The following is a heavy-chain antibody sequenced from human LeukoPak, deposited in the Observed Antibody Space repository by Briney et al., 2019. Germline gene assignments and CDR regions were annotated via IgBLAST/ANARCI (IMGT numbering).Heavy chain of an antibody. D-gene: IGHD2-15*01. CDR1: GFTFSSYS. Sequence: AGGSLRLSCAASGFTFSSYSMNWVRQAPGKGLEWVSSISSSSSYIYYADSVKGRFTISRDNAKNSLYLQMNSLRAEDTAVYYCERFCSGGSCSNGGAFDIWGQGTMVTVSS. J-gene: IGHJ3*02. CDR2: ISSSSSYI. CDR3: ERFCSGGSCSNGGAFDI. V-gene: IGHV3-21*01.